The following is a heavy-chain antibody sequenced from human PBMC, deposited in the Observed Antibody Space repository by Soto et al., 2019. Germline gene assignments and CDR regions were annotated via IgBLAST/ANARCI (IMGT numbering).Heavy chain of an antibody. V-gene: IGHV2-5*02. Sequence: QITLKESGPTLVKPTQTLTLTCTFSGFSLSTTAEGVGWIRQPPGKALEWLAFIYWDDDERYSPSLKCRRTITTDTSKNLVVLTMTNVDPVDTATYYCAHGSCSSADCYPNPYLDYWGQGILVTVSS. CDR3: AHGSCSSADCYPNPYLDY. D-gene: IGHD2-2*01. J-gene: IGHJ4*02. CDR1: GFSLSTTAEG. CDR2: IYWDDDE.